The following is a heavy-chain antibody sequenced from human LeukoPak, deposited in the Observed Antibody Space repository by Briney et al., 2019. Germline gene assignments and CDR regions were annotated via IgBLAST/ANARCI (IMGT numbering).Heavy chain of an antibody. V-gene: IGHV4-39*07. J-gene: IGHJ5*02. CDR2: IYYSGST. D-gene: IGHD6-19*01. CDR3: ARVKQWLTNNWFDP. Sequence: SETLSLTCTVSGGSISSSSYYWGWIRQPPGKGLEWIGSIYYSGSTYYNPSLKSRVTISVDTSKNQFSLKLSSVTAADTAVYYCARVKQWLTNNWFDPWGQGTLVTVSS. CDR1: GGSISSSSYY.